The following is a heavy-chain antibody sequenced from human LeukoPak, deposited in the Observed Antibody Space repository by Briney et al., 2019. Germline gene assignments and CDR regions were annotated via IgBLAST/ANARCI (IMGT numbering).Heavy chain of an antibody. J-gene: IGHJ4*02. Sequence: SETLSLTCAVYGGSFSGYYWSWIRQPPGKGLEWIREINHSGSTNYNPSLKSRVTISVDTSKNQFSLKLSSVTAADTAIYYCARGLASGYPPIPFDYWGQGTLVTVSS. CDR1: GGSFSGYY. D-gene: IGHD3-3*01. CDR3: ARGLASGYPPIPFDY. CDR2: INHSGST. V-gene: IGHV4-34*01.